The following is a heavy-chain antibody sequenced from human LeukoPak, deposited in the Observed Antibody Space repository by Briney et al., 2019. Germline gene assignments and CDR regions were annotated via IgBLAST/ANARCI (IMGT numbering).Heavy chain of an antibody. J-gene: IGHJ5*02. Sequence: PGGSLRLSCAASGFTFSSYAMSWVRQAPGKGLEWVSAISGSGGSTYYADSVKGRFPISRDNSKNTLYLQMNSLRAEDTAVYYCAKDRSSTSWGGNWFDPWGQGTLVTVSS. D-gene: IGHD2-2*01. V-gene: IGHV3-23*01. CDR2: ISGSGGST. CDR3: AKDRSSTSWGGNWFDP. CDR1: GFTFSSYA.